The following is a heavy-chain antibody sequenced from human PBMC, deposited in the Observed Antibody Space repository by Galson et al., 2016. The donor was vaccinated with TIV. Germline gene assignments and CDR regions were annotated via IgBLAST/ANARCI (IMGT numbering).Heavy chain of an antibody. V-gene: IGHV5-10-1*01. Sequence: QSGAEVKKPGQSLRVSCQASGYSFTPKWISWVRQMPGKGLEWMGRIDPGDSYATYSPSFEGHVTFSLDHATTTAWLQWSSLKASDTAIYCCARQAGVDFVWGGLSGFFFDSWGQGTLVTVSS. D-gene: IGHD3-16*01. CDR2: IDPGDSYA. J-gene: IGHJ4*02. CDR3: ARQAGVDFVWGGLSGFFFDS. CDR1: GYSFTPKW.